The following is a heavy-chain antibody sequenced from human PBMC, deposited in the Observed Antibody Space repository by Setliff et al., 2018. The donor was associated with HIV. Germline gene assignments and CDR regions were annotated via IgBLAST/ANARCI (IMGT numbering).Heavy chain of an antibody. CDR2: ISGSGGST. D-gene: IGHD3-10*01. V-gene: IGHV3-23*01. CDR1: GFTFSTYA. J-gene: IGHJ6*02. Sequence: LRLSCAASGFTFSTYAMSWVRQAPGRGLEWVSAISGSGGSTYYADSVKGRFTISRDNSKNTLYLQMNSLRAEDTAVYYCARSVIGYYYYGMDVWGQGTLVTVSS. CDR3: ARSVIGYYYYGMDV.